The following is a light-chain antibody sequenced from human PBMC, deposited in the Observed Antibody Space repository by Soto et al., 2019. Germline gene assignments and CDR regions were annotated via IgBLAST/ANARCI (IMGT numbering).Light chain of an antibody. CDR2: LNSDGSH. CDR1: SGHSSYA. V-gene: IGLV4-69*01. Sequence: QSVLTQSPSASASLGASVNLTCTLSSGHSSYAIAWHQQQPEKGPRFLMMLNSDGSHNKGDGIPDRFSGSSSGAERCLTISSLQSEDEADYYCQTWGTGIRAFGGGTKLTVL. CDR3: QTWGTGIRA. J-gene: IGLJ3*02.